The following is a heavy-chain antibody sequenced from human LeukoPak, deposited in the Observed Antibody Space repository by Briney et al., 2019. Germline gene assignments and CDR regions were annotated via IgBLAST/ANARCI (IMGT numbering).Heavy chain of an antibody. CDR3: ARLRGDSSGYYYRGAFDI. J-gene: IGHJ3*02. Sequence: GEALQISCMGSGYTFTNYWIGWVRQLPGKGREGMGIIYPGDSDTRYSPSFEGQVTMSADKSISTAYLQWSSLKASDTAMYYCARLRGDSSGYYYRGAFDIWGQGTMVTVSS. CDR1: GYTFTNYW. CDR2: IYPGDSDT. D-gene: IGHD3-22*01. V-gene: IGHV5-51*01.